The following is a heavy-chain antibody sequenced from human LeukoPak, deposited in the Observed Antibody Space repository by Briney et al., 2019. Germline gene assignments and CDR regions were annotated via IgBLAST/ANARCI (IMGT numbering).Heavy chain of an antibody. CDR2: INSDATST. V-gene: IGHV3-74*01. Sequence: GGSLRLSCAASGFMLSSTWMHWVRQAPGKRLVWVSRINSDATSTSYADSVRGRFTISRDDAKNTMYLQMNSLRAEDTAMYYCVRGSPGYSSSWHAYWGQGTLVTVSS. J-gene: IGHJ4*02. CDR1: GFMLSSTW. D-gene: IGHD6-13*01. CDR3: VRGSPGYSSSWHAY.